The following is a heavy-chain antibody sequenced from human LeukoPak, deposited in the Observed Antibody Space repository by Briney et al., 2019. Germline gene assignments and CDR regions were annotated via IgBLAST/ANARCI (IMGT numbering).Heavy chain of an antibody. Sequence: GGSLRLSCAASGFTFSSYAMHWVRQAPGKGLEWVAVISYDGSNKYYADSVEGRFTISRDNSKNTLYLQMNSLRAEDTAVYYCAKVLVAVAAEYYFDYWGQGTLVTVSS. J-gene: IGHJ4*02. V-gene: IGHV3-30-3*01. CDR2: ISYDGSNK. CDR3: AKVLVAVAAEYYFDY. D-gene: IGHD6-19*01. CDR1: GFTFSSYA.